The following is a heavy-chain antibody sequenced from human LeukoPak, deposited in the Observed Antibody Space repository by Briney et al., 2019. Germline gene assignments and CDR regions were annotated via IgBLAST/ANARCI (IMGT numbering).Heavy chain of an antibody. CDR3: ARGVSLYSSGYRFVDY. Sequence: QSGGSLRLSCAASGFTFDDYAMHWVRQAPGKGLEWVSGISWNSGSIGYADSVKGRFTISRDNSKNTLYLQMNSLRAEDTAVYYCARGVSLYSSGYRFVDYWGQGTLVTVSS. J-gene: IGHJ4*02. CDR1: GFTFDDYA. D-gene: IGHD3-22*01. CDR2: ISWNSGSI. V-gene: IGHV3-9*01.